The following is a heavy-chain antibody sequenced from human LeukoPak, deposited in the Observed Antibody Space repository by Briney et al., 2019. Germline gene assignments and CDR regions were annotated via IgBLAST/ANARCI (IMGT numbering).Heavy chain of an antibody. Sequence: PGGSLRLSCAASGFTFSSYAMSWVRQAPGKGLEWVSAISGSGGSTYYADSVKGRFTISRDISKNTLYLQMNSLRAEDTAVYYCAKSLASRGSGSYDYWGQGTLVTVSS. CDR2: ISGSGGST. V-gene: IGHV3-23*01. CDR3: AKSLASRGSGSYDY. CDR1: GFTFSSYA. D-gene: IGHD3-10*01. J-gene: IGHJ4*02.